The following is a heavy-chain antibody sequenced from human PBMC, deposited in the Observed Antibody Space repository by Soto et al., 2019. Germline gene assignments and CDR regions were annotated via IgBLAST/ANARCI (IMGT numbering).Heavy chain of an antibody. J-gene: IGHJ3*02. CDR1: GYTLTSYA. D-gene: IGHD2-15*01. CDR3: ARDKGDCSGGSCYGDDAFDI. V-gene: IGHV1-3*01. CDR2: INAGNGNT. Sequence: ASMKVSCKASGYTLTSYAMHWVRPAPRQRLEWLGWINAGNGNTKYSQKFQGRVTITRDTSASTAYMELSSLRSEDTAVYYCARDKGDCSGGSCYGDDAFDIWGQGTMVTVSS.